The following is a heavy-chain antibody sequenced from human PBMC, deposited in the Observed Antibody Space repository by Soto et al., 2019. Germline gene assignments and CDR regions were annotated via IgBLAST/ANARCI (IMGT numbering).Heavy chain of an antibody. V-gene: IGHV3-30-3*01. CDR2: ISDDGNVR. CDR3: VRGAKDYDSSGYKYFFDH. Sequence: PGGSLRLSCAASGFTFNNFAMHWVRQAPGQGLEWVAVISDDGNVRYYAYSVKGRFTISRDNSKNTLYVQMNSLRAEDTAVYYCVRGAKDYDSSGYKYFFDHWGQGALVTV. J-gene: IGHJ4*02. D-gene: IGHD3-22*01. CDR1: GFTFNNFA.